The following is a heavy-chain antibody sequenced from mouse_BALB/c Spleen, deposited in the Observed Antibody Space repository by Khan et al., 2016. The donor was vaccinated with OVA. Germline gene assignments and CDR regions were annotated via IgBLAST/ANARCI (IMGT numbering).Heavy chain of an antibody. D-gene: IGHD1-1*02. CDR1: GYTFTNYG. CDR3: ASGGYWYFDV. CDR2: INTYTGEP. Sequence: QIQLVQSGPELKKPGETVKISCKASGYTFTNYGMNWVKQAPGKGLKWMGWINTYTGEPTYADDFKGRFAFSLETSASTAYLQIHNLKNEDTARYFCASGGYWYFDVWGAGTTVTVSS. V-gene: IGHV9-3-1*01. J-gene: IGHJ1*01.